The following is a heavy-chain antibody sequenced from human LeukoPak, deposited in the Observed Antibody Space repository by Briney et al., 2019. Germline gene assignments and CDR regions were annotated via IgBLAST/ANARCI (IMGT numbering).Heavy chain of an antibody. CDR3: ARAPDRYNAD. CDR1: GFTFRGYA. J-gene: IGHJ4*02. CDR2: ISGSGGST. D-gene: IGHD2-21*01. Sequence: GGSLRLSCAACGFTFRGYATSWGPQAPGKGLEWVSAISGSGGSTYYADSVKGRFTISRDNSKSTLFLQMNSLRAEDTAVYYCARAPDRYNADWGQETLVTVSS. V-gene: IGHV3-23*01.